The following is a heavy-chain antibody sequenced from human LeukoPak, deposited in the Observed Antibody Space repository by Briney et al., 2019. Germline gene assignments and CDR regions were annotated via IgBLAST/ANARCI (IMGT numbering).Heavy chain of an antibody. CDR1: GYSFTSYW. CDR2: IYPGDSDT. D-gene: IGHD1-26*01. J-gene: IGHJ3*02. Sequence: GESLKISCKGSGYSFTSYWIGWVRQMPGKGLEWMGIIYPGDSDTRYSPSFQGQVTISADKSISTAYLQWSSLKASDTAMYYCARWVDPSGSYLGRDAFDIWGQGTMVTVSS. CDR3: ARWVDPSGSYLGRDAFDI. V-gene: IGHV5-51*01.